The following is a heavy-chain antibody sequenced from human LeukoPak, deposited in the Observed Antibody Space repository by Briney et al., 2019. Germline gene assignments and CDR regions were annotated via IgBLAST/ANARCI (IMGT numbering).Heavy chain of an antibody. CDR1: GYTFTRYA. Sequence: VASVKVSCKASGYTFTRYAVSWVRQAPGQGLEWMGWISAYNGNTNYAQKLQGRVTMTTDTSTSTAYMEPRSLRSNDTAVYYCARDMVRGVPTDYWGQGTLVTVSS. CDR2: ISAYNGNT. J-gene: IGHJ4*02. D-gene: IGHD3-10*01. V-gene: IGHV1-18*01. CDR3: ARDMVRGVPTDY.